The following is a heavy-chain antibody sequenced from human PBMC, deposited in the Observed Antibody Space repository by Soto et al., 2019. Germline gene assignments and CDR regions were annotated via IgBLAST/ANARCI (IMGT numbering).Heavy chain of an antibody. CDR3: ASVTFGGIVLAH. CDR1: SASFSKYY. D-gene: IGHD3-16*01. CDR2: IYFNGNT. V-gene: IGHV4-59*01. J-gene: IGHJ4*02. Sequence: SETLSLTCTVSSASFSKYYWTWIRQPPGKGLEWIGYIYFNGNTKYNPSPEGRLTISIDTSKKEFSLKLTSVTAADAAVYYCASVTFGGIVLAHWGQGTLVTVS.